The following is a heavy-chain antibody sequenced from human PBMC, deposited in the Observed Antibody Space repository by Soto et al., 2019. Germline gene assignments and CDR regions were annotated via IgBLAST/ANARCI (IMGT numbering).Heavy chain of an antibody. Sequence: PGGSLRLSCAASGFTFSSYGMHWVRQAPGKGLGWVAVISYDGSNKYYADSVKGRFTISRDNSKNTLYLQMNSLRAEDTAVYYCAKTSRKTQYSGSPFDYWGRGTLVTVSS. J-gene: IGHJ4*02. CDR3: AKTSRKTQYSGSPFDY. CDR1: GFTFSSYG. V-gene: IGHV3-30*18. D-gene: IGHD1-26*01. CDR2: ISYDGSNK.